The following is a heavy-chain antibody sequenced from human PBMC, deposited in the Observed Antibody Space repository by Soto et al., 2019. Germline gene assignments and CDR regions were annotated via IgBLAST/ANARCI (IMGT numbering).Heavy chain of an antibody. Sequence: VSGKVSCKASGYTFTSYGISWVRQAPGQGLEWMGWISAYNGNTNYAQKLQGRVTMTTDTSTSTAYMELRSLRSDDTAVYYCARDSVEEYSGYDRRWFDPWGQGTLVTVSS. J-gene: IGHJ5*02. D-gene: IGHD5-12*01. CDR3: ARDSVEEYSGYDRRWFDP. CDR1: GYTFTSYG. V-gene: IGHV1-18*01. CDR2: ISAYNGNT.